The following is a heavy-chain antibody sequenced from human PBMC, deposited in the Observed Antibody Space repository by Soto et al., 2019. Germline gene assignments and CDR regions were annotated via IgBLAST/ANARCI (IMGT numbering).Heavy chain of an antibody. CDR3: AKGRDGVVVVAATKPYCMDG. D-gene: IGHD2-15*01. J-gene: IGHJ6*03. V-gene: IGHV3-23*01. CDR2: ISGSGGST. Sequence: EVQLLESGGGLVQPGGSLRLSCAASGFTFSSYAMSWVRQAPGKGLEWVSAISGSGGSTYYADSVKGRFTISRDNSKNKRYLQMTSRRADDTAVYYCAKGRDGVVVVAATKPYCMDGWGKGTTVTVSS. CDR1: GFTFSSYA.